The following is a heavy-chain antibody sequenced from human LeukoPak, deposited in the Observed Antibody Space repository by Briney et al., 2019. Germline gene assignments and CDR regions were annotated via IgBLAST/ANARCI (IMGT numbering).Heavy chain of an antibody. D-gene: IGHD3-22*01. J-gene: IGHJ6*02. CDR2: IYYSGST. Sequence: SETLSLTCTVSGGSISSYYWNWIRQPPGKGLEWIGYIYYSGSTNYNPSLKSRVTISVDTSKNQFSLKLSSVTAADTAVYYCARGRYYYDSSGALYYYGMDVWGQGTTVTVSS. CDR3: ARGRYYYDSSGALYYYGMDV. V-gene: IGHV4-59*08. CDR1: GGSISSYY.